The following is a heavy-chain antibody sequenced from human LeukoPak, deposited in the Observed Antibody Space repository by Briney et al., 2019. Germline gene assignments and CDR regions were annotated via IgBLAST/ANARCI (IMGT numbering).Heavy chain of an antibody. CDR1: GYTFTSSD. CDR3: ARLVIWYYYYYGMDV. V-gene: IGHV1-8*01. CDR2: MNPNSGNT. J-gene: IGHJ6*02. Sequence: ASVKVSCKASGYTFTSSDINWVRQATGQGLEWMGWMNPNSGNTGYAQKFQGRVTMTSNTSISTAYMELSSLRSEDTAVYYCARLVIWYYYYYGMDVWGQGTTVTVSS.